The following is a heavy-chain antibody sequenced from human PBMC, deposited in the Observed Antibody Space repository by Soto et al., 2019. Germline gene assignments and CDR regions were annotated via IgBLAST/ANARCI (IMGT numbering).Heavy chain of an antibody. Sequence: GGSLRLSCAASGFTFSSYAMSWVRQAPGKGLEWVSAISGSGGSTYYADSVKGRFTISRDNSKNTLYLQMNSLRAEDTAVYYCAKRGEIAVAGYYYYGMDVWGQGTTVTVSS. CDR1: GFTFSSYA. CDR2: ISGSGGST. J-gene: IGHJ6*02. V-gene: IGHV3-23*01. CDR3: AKRGEIAVAGYYYYGMDV. D-gene: IGHD6-19*01.